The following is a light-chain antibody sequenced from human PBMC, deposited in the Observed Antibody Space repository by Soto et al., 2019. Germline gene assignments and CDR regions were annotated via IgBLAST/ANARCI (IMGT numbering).Light chain of an antibody. J-gene: IGKJ4*01. CDR1: QGISNY. CDR2: AAS. V-gene: IGKV1-27*01. CDR3: QKYTTDPA. Sequence: DIQMTQSPSSLSASVGDRVTITCRASQGISNYLAWYQQIPGKVPKLLISAASTLPSGVPSRFSGSESGTDFPLTMSSLQPEDVATYYCQKYTTDPAFDGGTKVEIK.